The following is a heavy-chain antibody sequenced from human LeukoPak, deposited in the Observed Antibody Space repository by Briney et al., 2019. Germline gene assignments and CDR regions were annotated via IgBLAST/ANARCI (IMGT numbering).Heavy chain of an antibody. CDR2: MNPNSGNT. D-gene: IGHD3-22*01. CDR3: ARVVVVIKSPSLYYFDY. V-gene: IGHV1-8*01. CDR1: GYTFTSYD. J-gene: IGHJ4*02. Sequence: ASVKVSCKASGYTFTSYDINWVRQATGQGLEWMGWMNPNSGNTGYAQKFQGRVTTTRNTSISTAYMELSSLRSEDTAVYYCARVVVVIKSPSLYYFDYWGQGTLVTVSS.